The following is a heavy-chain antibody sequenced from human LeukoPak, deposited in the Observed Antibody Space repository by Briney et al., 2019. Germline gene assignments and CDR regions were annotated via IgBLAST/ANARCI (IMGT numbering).Heavy chain of an antibody. CDR2: INPSGGSA. CDR1: GYTFTSYA. D-gene: IGHD3-16*01. CDR3: ARDRELRITLGGAAWFDP. V-gene: IGHV1-46*01. Sequence: GASVKVSCKASGYTFTSYAMNWVRQAPGQGLEWMGIINPSGGSATYAQRFQGRVTMTSDTSTNTAYMELSGLRSEDTAIYYCARDRELRITLGGAAWFDPWGQGTLVTVSS. J-gene: IGHJ5*02.